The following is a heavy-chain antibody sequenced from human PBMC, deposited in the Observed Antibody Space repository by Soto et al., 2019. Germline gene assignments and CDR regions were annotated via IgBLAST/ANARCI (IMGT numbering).Heavy chain of an antibody. J-gene: IGHJ5*02. D-gene: IGHD3-10*01. Sequence: GGSLRLSCAASGFTFDDYAMHWVRQAPGKGLEWVSGISWNSGSIGYADSVKGRFTISRDNAKNSLYLQMNSLRAEDTALYYCAKDSSKWFGELCFDPWGQGTLVTVSS. CDR1: GFTFDDYA. V-gene: IGHV3-9*01. CDR2: ISWNSGSI. CDR3: AKDSSKWFGELCFDP.